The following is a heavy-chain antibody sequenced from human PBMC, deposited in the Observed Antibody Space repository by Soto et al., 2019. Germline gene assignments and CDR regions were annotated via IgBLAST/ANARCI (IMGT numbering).Heavy chain of an antibody. J-gene: IGHJ6*02. CDR1: GYSFTSYW. CDR2: IYPGDSDT. Sequence: GESLKISCKGSGYSFTSYWIGWVRQMPGKGLEWMGIIYPGDSDTRYSPSFQGQVTISADKSISTAYLQWSSLKASDTAMYYCARHSVAGKYYYYGMDVWGQGTTVTVSS. V-gene: IGHV5-51*01. CDR3: ARHSVAGKYYYYGMDV. D-gene: IGHD6-19*01.